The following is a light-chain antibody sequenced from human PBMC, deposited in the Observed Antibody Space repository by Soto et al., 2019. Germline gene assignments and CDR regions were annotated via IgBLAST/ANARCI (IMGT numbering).Light chain of an antibody. CDR3: CSFAGSYTSCV. CDR1: SSGVGVSNY. J-gene: IGLJ1*01. V-gene: IGLV2-11*01. CDR2: DVN. Sequence: QPVLTQPRSVSGSPGQSVTISCTGTSSGVGVSNYVSWYRQHPGKAPKLMIFDVNKRPSGVPDRFSGSKSGNTASLTISGLQAEDEADYYCCSFAGSYTSCVFGTGTKVTVL.